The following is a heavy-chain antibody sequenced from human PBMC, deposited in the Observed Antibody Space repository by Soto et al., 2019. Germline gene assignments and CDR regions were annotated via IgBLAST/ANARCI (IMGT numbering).Heavy chain of an antibody. J-gene: IGHJ5*02. D-gene: IGHD4-4*01. V-gene: IGHV4-34*01. CDR3: ARDTYSNYGHYDP. Sequence: QVQLQQWGAGLLKPSETLSLTCAVYGGSFSGYYWSWIRQPPGKGLEWIGEINHSGSTNYNPSLKRRVTISVDTSKNQFSLKLSSVTAADTAVYYCARDTYSNYGHYDPWGQGTLVTVSS. CDR2: INHSGST. CDR1: GGSFSGYY.